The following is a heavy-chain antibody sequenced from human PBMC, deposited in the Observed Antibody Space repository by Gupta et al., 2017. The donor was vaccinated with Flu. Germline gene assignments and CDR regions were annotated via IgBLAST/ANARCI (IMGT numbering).Heavy chain of an antibody. CDR2: IYYSGST. V-gene: IGHV4-59*01. D-gene: IGHD5-12*01. CDR3: ARDKGGYNPFDY. J-gene: IGHJ4*02. Sequence: QVQLQESGPGLVKPSETLSLTCTVSGGSISSYYWSWIRQPPGKGLEWIGYIYYSGSTNYNPSLKSRVTISVDTSKNQFSLKLSSVTAADTAVYYCARDKGGYNPFDYWGQGTLVTVSS. CDR1: GGSISSYY.